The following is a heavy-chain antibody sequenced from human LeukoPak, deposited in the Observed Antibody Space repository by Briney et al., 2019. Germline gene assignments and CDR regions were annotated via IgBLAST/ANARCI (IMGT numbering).Heavy chain of an antibody. V-gene: IGHV1-46*01. D-gene: IGHD3-16*02. CDR2: INPSGGST. CDR3: ATHRHYDYVWGSYRFDAFDI. Sequence: ASVNVSCKSSGYTFTSYYMHWVRQAPGQGLEWMGIINPSGGSTSYAQKFQGRVTMTRDMSTSTVYMELSSLRSEDTAVYYCATHRHYDYVWGSYRFDAFDIWGQGTMVTVSS. CDR1: GYTFTSYY. J-gene: IGHJ3*02.